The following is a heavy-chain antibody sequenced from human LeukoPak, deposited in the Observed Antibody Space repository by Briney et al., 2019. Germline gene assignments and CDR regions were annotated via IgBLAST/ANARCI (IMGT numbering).Heavy chain of an antibody. CDR2: INPNSGGT. D-gene: IGHD2-2*01. CDR3: ARDLIYEDVVPAAIGY. V-gene: IGHV1-2*02. Sequence: ASVKVSCKASGYTFTCYYMHWVRQAPGQGLEWMGWINPNSGGTNYAQKFQGRVTMTRDTSISTAYMELSRLRSDDTAVYYCARDLIYEDVVPAAIGYWGQGTLVTVSS. CDR1: GYTFTCYY. J-gene: IGHJ4*02.